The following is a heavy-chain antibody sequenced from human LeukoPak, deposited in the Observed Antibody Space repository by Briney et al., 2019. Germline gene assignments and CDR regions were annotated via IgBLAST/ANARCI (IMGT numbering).Heavy chain of an antibody. CDR1: GYTFTSYD. CDR2: MNPNCGNR. CDR3: ARHVWFGELKLFYGMDV. Sequence: AASVSVSCTASGYTFTSYDINWVRQAPAPGLEWMGWMNPNCGNRGYAQTFLGRVKITSNNSISTAYKDLSSLKSEERTVYYCARHVWFGELKLFYGMDVWGQGTTVTVSS. D-gene: IGHD3-10*01. V-gene: IGHV1-8*01. J-gene: IGHJ6*02.